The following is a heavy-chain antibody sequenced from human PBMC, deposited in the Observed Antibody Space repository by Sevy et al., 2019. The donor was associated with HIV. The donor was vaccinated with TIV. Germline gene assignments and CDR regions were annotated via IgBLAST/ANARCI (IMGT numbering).Heavy chain of an antibody. CDR1: GYTFTGYY. Sequence: ASVKVSCKASGYTFTGYYMHWVRQAPGQGLEWMGRINPNSGGTNYAQKFQGRVTMTRDTSISTAYMELSRLRSDDTAVYYCARSRGALYCSSTRCPPLYNWFDPWGQGTLVTVSS. CDR2: INPNSGGT. CDR3: ARSRGALYCSSTRCPPLYNWFDP. V-gene: IGHV1-2*06. D-gene: IGHD2-2*01. J-gene: IGHJ5*02.